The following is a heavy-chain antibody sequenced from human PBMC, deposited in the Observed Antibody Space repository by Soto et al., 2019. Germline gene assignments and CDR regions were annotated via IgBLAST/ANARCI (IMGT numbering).Heavy chain of an antibody. Sequence: QVQLVQSGAEVKKPGSSVKVSCTASGGTFSSYAISWVRQSPGQGLEWMGGIIPIPGTVNYAQKFQGRVTITADESTSTAYMELRSLRSEDTAVYYCARSQGSSTSLEIYYYYYYGMDVWGQGTTVTVSS. V-gene: IGHV1-69*01. CDR3: ARSQGSSTSLEIYYYYYYGMDV. CDR2: IIPIPGTV. J-gene: IGHJ6*02. CDR1: GGTFSSYA. D-gene: IGHD2-2*01.